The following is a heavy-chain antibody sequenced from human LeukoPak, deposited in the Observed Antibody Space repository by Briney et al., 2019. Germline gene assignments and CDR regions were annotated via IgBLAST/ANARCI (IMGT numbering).Heavy chain of an antibody. CDR3: VSFYETD. J-gene: IGHJ4*02. D-gene: IGHD3-22*01. V-gene: IGHV3-74*01. Sequence: PGGSLRLSCAASGNYWMHWVRQAPGKGLVCVSNINSDGSWTSYADSVKGRFTISKDNAKNTVYLQMKNLRAEDTAVYYCVSFYETDWGRGTLVTVSS. CDR2: INSDGSWT. CDR1: GNYW.